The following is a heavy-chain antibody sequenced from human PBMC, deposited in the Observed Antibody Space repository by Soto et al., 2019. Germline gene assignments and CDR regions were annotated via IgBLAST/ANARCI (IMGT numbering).Heavy chain of an antibody. Sequence: GGSLRLSCAASGFTFSSYEMSWVRQAPGKGLEWVSYISSSGTTIYYADSEKGRFTISRDNAKNSLYLQMNSLRAEDTAVYYCARGSIVVVVDYWGQGTLVTVSS. J-gene: IGHJ4*02. CDR3: ARGSIVVVVDY. CDR1: GFTFSSYE. V-gene: IGHV3-48*03. D-gene: IGHD3-22*01. CDR2: ISSSGTTI.